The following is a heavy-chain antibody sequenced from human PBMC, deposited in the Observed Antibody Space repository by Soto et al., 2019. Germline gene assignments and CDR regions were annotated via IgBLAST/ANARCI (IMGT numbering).Heavy chain of an antibody. V-gene: IGHV3-30-3*01. CDR3: ARDRVRYSYGTGYYYYGMDV. CDR2: ISYDGRNK. D-gene: IGHD5-18*01. J-gene: IGHJ6*02. CDR1: GFTFSSYA. Sequence: GGSLRLSCAASGFTFSSYAMHWVRQAPGKGLEWVAVISYDGRNKYYADSVKGRFTISRDNSKNTLYLQMNSLRAEDTAVYYCARDRVRYSYGTGYYYYGMDVWGQGTTVTVSS.